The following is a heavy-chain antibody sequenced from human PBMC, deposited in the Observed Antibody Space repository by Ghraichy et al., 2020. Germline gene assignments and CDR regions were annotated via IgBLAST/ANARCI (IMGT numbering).Heavy chain of an antibody. CDR1: GASVNSGSYY. V-gene: IGHV4-61*01. CDR2: VSFTESI. Sequence: SETLSLTCSVSGASVNSGSYYWSWIRQSPGKGLEWIGYVSFTESITYNPSLKSRATISRDTSKNQFSLRLASVTAADTAIYFCAREKDWFYFDLWGPGTQVAISS. D-gene: IGHD3/OR15-3a*01. J-gene: IGHJ4*02. CDR3: AREKDWFYFDL.